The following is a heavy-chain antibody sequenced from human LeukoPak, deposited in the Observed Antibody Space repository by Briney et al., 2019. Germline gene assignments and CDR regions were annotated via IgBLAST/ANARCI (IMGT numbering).Heavy chain of an antibody. CDR1: GYTFTGYY. D-gene: IGHD2-15*01. Sequence: ASVKVSCKASGYTFTGYYMHWVRQAPGQGLEWMGWINPNSGGTNYAQKFQGRVTMTRDTSISTAYMELSRLRSDDTAVYYCARDSSSDCSGGSCPLSPVHYWGQGTLVTVSS. V-gene: IGHV1-2*02. CDR2: INPNSGGT. CDR3: ARDSSSDCSGGSCPLSPVHY. J-gene: IGHJ4*02.